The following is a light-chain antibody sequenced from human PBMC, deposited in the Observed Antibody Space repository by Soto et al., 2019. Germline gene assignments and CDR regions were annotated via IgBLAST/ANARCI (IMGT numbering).Light chain of an antibody. CDR3: QQSYTVPPT. CDR2: SAS. CDR1: QGISSW. V-gene: IGKV1-12*01. Sequence: DIQMTQSPSSVSASVGDRFTITCRASQGISSWLAWYQQKPGAAPKLLIYSASSLESGVPSRFSGSGSGTDFTLNIRGLQPEDSATYFCQQSYTVPPTFGQGTKVDIK. J-gene: IGKJ1*01.